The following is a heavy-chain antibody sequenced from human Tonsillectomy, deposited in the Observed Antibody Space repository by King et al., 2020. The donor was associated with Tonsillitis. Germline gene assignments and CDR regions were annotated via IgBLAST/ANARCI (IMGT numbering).Heavy chain of an antibody. J-gene: IGHJ3*02. Sequence: VQLVESGGGLVQPGGSLRLSCAASGFTFNSYEMNWVRQAPGKGLEWVSCISSSSRTIYYGDSVKGRFTISRDNAKNSLYLQMNTLRAEDTAIYYCAREDGDADAFDIWGQGTMVTVSS. D-gene: IGHD5-24*01. CDR1: GFTFNSYE. V-gene: IGHV3-48*03. CDR3: AREDGDADAFDI. CDR2: ISSSSRTI.